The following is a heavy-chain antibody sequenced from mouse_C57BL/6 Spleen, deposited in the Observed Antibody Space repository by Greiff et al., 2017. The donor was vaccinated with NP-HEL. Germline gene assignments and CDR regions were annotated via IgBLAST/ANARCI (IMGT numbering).Heavy chain of an antibody. Sequence: VQLQQSGAELVKPGASVKISCKASGYAFSSYWMNWVKQRPGKGLEWIGQIYPGDGDTNYNGKFKGKATLTADKSASTAYMQLSSLTSEDSAVYFCARDDGSSSWFAYWGQGTLVTVSA. V-gene: IGHV1-80*01. CDR3: ARDDGSSSWFAY. D-gene: IGHD1-1*01. CDR2: IYPGDGDT. J-gene: IGHJ3*01. CDR1: GYAFSSYW.